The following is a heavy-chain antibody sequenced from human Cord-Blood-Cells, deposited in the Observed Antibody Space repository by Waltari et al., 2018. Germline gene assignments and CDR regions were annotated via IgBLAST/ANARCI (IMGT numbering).Heavy chain of an antibody. CDR1: GGTFSSYA. D-gene: IGHD7-27*01. Sequence: QVQLVQSGAEVKTPGSSVKVSCKASGGTFSSYALSWVRQAPGQGLEWMGGISPIFGTANDAQKFQGRVTMTADKSTSTAYMELSSLRSEDTAVYYCASGLGMSSDAFDIWGQGTMVTVSS. V-gene: IGHV1-69*06. J-gene: IGHJ3*02. CDR2: ISPIFGTA. CDR3: ASGLGMSSDAFDI.